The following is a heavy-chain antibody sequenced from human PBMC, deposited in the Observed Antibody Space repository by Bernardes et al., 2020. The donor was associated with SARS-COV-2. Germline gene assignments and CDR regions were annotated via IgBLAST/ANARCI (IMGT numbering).Heavy chain of an antibody. CDR3: ARSDCSGPTCFLFDY. CDR1: GFTFSSYW. CDR2: IKSDGSTT. J-gene: IGHJ4*02. D-gene: IGHD2-2*01. V-gene: IGHV3-74*01. Sequence: GGSLRLSCAASGFTFSSYWMHWVRQAPGKGLVWVSRIKSDGSTTNYADSVKGRFTISRDNAKNTLYLQMNSLRGEDTVVYYCARSDCSGPTCFLFDYWGQGTLVTVSS.